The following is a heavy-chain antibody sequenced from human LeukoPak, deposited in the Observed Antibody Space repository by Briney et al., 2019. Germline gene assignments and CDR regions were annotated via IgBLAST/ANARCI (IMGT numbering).Heavy chain of an antibody. CDR2: INPSGGST. Sequence: ASVKVPCKASGYTFTSYYMHWVRQAPGQGLEWMGIINPSGGSTSYAQKFQGRVTMTRDTSTSTVYMELSSLRSEDTAVYYCARADYYDSSGYYYFDYWGQGTLVTVSS. J-gene: IGHJ4*02. CDR1: GYTFTSYY. V-gene: IGHV1-46*01. CDR3: ARADYYDSSGYYYFDY. D-gene: IGHD3-22*01.